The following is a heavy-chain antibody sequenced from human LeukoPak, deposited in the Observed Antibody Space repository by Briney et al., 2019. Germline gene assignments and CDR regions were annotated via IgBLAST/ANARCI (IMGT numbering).Heavy chain of an antibody. Sequence: GASVKVSCKASGHPFSTYWLHWVRQAPGQGLEWMGFVNPNDGARIYAQKFQGRITMTRDTSTNTVFMELGSLRSEDTAVYYCARGLYYYDRSTYDDFDYWGQGTLVTVSS. V-gene: IGHV1-46*01. CDR3: ARGLYYYDRSTYDDFDY. CDR1: GHPFSTYW. J-gene: IGHJ4*02. D-gene: IGHD3-22*01. CDR2: VNPNDGAR.